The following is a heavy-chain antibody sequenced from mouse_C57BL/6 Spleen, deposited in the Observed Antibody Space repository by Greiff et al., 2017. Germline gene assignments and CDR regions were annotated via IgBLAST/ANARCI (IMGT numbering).Heavy chain of an antibody. CDR2: INPYNGDT. J-gene: IGHJ4*01. CDR3: ARSYYSLYYYAMDY. Sequence: EVQLQESGPELVKPGDSVKISCKASGYSFTGYFMNWVMQSHGKSLEWIGRINPYNGDTFYNQKFKGKATLTVDKSSSTAHMELRSLTSEDSAVYYCARSYYSLYYYAMDYWGQGTSVTVSS. V-gene: IGHV1-20*01. D-gene: IGHD2-12*01. CDR1: GYSFTGYF.